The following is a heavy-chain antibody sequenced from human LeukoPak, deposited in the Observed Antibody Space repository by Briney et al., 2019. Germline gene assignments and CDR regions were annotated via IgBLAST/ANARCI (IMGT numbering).Heavy chain of an antibody. V-gene: IGHV3-23*01. CDR3: AKADTMIVVATSSDY. Sequence: GGSLRLSCAASGFTFSSSAMSWVRQVPGKGLEWVSGISASGGSTSYADSVRGRFTISRDNSKNTLYLQMNSLRAEDTAVYYCAKADTMIVVATSSDYWGQGTLVTVSS. D-gene: IGHD3-22*01. CDR1: GFTFSSSA. CDR2: ISASGGST. J-gene: IGHJ4*02.